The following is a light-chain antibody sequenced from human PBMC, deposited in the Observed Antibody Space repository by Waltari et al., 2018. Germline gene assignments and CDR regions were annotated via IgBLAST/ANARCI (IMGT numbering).Light chain of an antibody. CDR1: QSVSSY. CDR2: DAS. J-gene: IGKJ2*01. V-gene: IGKV3-11*01. Sequence: EIVLTQSPATLSLSPGERATLSCRASQSVSSYLAWYQQKPGQAPRLLIYDASNRATGIPARFSGSGSGTDFTLTISSLEPEDFAVYYCQQRSNWPPFVTFGQGTKLGIK. CDR3: QQRSNWPPFVT.